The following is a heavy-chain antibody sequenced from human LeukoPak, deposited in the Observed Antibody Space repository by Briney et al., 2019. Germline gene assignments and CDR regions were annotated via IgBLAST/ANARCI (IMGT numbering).Heavy chain of an antibody. CDR3: ARADCSGGSCYVPQDY. D-gene: IGHD2-15*01. V-gene: IGHV1-2*02. Sequence: GASVKVSCKASGYTFTGYYMHWVRQAPGQGLEWMGWINPNSGGTNYAQKFQGRVTMTRDTSISTAYMELSRLRSDDTVVYYCARADCSGGSCYVPQDYWGQGTLVTVSS. CDR1: GYTFTGYY. CDR2: INPNSGGT. J-gene: IGHJ4*02.